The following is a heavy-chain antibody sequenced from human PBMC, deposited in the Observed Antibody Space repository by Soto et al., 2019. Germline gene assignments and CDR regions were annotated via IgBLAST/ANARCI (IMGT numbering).Heavy chain of an antibody. CDR3: SSLGGVGAVNWFGP. CDR2: IDPSDSWA. D-gene: IGHD1-26*01. Sequence: GGVLETSCNGSGYLFPYYLLSLVPPMPRKGLEWMGRIDPSDSWAHYSPSFHGHVTISTDKSISTVYLQWSSLKASDTAMYDCSSLGGVGAVNWFGPWGQGTLVTVSS. J-gene: IGHJ5*02. CDR1: GYLFPYYL. V-gene: IGHV5-10-1*01.